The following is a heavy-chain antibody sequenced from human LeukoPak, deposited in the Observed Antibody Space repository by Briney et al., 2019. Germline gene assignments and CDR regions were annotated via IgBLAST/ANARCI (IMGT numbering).Heavy chain of an antibody. CDR1: GFTFSSYS. V-gene: IGHV3-21*01. CDR2: ISSSSSYI. D-gene: IGHD3-10*01. CDR3: ARPVWFGELLDNFSGAFDI. J-gene: IGHJ3*02. Sequence: GGSLRLSCAASGFTFSSYSMNWVRQAPGKGLEWVSSISSSSSYIYYADSVKGRFTISRDNAKNSLYLQMNSLRAEDTAVYYCARPVWFGELLDNFSGAFDIWGQGTMVTVSS.